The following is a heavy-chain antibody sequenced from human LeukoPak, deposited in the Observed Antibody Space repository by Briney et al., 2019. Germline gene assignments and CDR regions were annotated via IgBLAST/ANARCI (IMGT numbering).Heavy chain of an antibody. CDR1: GFTFSSYS. CDR3: ATGAAVATWGGYYFDY. D-gene: IGHD3-16*01. CDR2: ISGSGGTT. Sequence: GGSLRLSCAASGFTFSSYSMNWVRQAPGKGLEWVSAISGSGGTTYYTDSVKGRFTLSRDNSKNTLYLQMNSLRAEDTAVYYFATGAAVATWGGYYFDYWGQGTLVTVSS. V-gene: IGHV3-23*01. J-gene: IGHJ4*02.